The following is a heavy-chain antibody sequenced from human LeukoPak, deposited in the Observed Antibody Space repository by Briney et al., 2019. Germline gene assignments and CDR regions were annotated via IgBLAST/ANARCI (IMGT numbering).Heavy chain of an antibody. CDR1: GFTFSSYV. J-gene: IGHJ4*02. V-gene: IGHV3-30*04. D-gene: IGHD6-13*01. CDR3: ASIGSSWFWVY. Sequence: GGSLRLSCAASGFTFSSYVMHWVRQAPGKGLEWVAIISYDGSNEYYADSVKGRFTISRDNSKNTLYLQMNSLRAADTAVYYCASIGSSWFWVYWGQGTLVTVSS. CDR2: ISYDGSNE.